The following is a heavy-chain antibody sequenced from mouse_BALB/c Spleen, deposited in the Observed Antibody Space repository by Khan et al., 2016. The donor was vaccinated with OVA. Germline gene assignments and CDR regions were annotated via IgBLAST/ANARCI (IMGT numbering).Heavy chain of an antibody. CDR3: ARGGFGSPFAY. J-gene: IGHJ3*01. V-gene: IGHV1-18*01. D-gene: IGHD1-1*01. Sequence: VRLQQSGPELVKPGASVKIPCKASGYPFTDYNMDWVKQSHGKSLEWIGDITPNNGGTIYNQKFKGKATLTVDKSSSTAYMELRSLTSEDPAAYYCARGGFGSPFAYWGQGTLVPVSA. CDR1: GYPFTDYN. CDR2: ITPNNGGT.